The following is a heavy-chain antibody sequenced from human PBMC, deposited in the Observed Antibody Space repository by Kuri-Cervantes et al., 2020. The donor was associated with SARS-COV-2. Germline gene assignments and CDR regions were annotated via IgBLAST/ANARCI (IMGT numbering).Heavy chain of an antibody. V-gene: IGHV3-23*01. Sequence: GESLKISCAASGFTFSSYAMSWVRQAPGKGLEWVSAISGSGGSTYYADSVKGRFTISRDNSKNTLYLQMNSLRAEDTAVYYCATFYDFWSGPFTYYHYYMDVWGKGTTVTVSS. J-gene: IGHJ6*03. CDR3: ATFYDFWSGPFTYYHYYMDV. D-gene: IGHD3-3*01. CDR2: ISGSGGST. CDR1: GFTFSSYA.